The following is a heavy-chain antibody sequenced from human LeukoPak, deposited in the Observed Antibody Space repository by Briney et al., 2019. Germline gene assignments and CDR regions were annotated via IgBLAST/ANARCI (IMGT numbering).Heavy chain of an antibody. V-gene: IGHV4-34*01. J-gene: IGHJ4*02. CDR1: GGSFSGYY. CDR2: INHSGST. CDR3: ATWVGYSSGWYYFDY. D-gene: IGHD6-19*01. Sequence: SETLSLTCAVYGGSFSGYYWSWIRQPPGKGLEWIGEINHSGSTNYNPSLKSRVTISVDTSKNRFSLKLSSVTAADTAVYYCATWVGYSSGWYYFDYWGQGTLVTVSS.